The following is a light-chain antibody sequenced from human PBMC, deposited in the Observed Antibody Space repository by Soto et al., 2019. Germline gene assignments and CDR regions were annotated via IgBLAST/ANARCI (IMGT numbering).Light chain of an antibody. V-gene: IGKV1-5*01. CDR1: HSIISW. Sequence: DIQMTTSPSTLSASVVDIVTISFRSIHSIISWLACYQPTPGKAPKLLIYDASSLESGVPSRFSGSGSGTEFTLTISSLQPDDFATYYCQQYNSYWTCGQGTKGDIK. CDR2: DAS. J-gene: IGKJ1*01. CDR3: QQYNSYWT.